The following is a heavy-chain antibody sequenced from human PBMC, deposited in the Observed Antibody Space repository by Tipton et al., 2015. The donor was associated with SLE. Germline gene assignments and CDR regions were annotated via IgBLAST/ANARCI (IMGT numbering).Heavy chain of an antibody. CDR1: GGSISSYY. Sequence: TLSLTCTVSGGSISSYYWSWIRQPPGKGLEWIGYIYYSGSTNYNPSLKSRVTISVDTSKNQFSPKLSSVTAADTAVYYCARGRRSWYGGGYFDYWGQGTLVTVSS. CDR2: IYYSGST. D-gene: IGHD6-13*01. CDR3: ARGRRSWYGGGYFDY. J-gene: IGHJ4*02. V-gene: IGHV4-59*12.